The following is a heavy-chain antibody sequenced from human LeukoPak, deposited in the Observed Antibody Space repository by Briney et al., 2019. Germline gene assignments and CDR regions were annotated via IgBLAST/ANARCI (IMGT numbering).Heavy chain of an antibody. CDR2: FFTSGST. CDR3: ARGRPGTNRCWFDS. V-gene: IGHV4-61*02. CDR1: GGSISSSSYY. J-gene: IGHJ5*01. Sequence: PSETLSLTCTVSGGSISSSSYYWSWIRQPAGKGLEWIGRFFTSGSTNYYNPSLKSRVTMSVDTSKNQFSLTLSSVTAADTAVYYCARGRPGTNRCWFDSWGQGTLVTVSS. D-gene: IGHD6-13*01.